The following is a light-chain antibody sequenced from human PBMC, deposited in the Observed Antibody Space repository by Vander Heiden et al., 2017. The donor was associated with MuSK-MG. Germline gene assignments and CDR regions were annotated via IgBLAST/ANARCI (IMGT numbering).Light chain of an antibody. CDR1: SGDVGSYDL. CDR2: EDN. J-gene: IGLJ2*01. V-gene: IGLV2-23*01. Sequence: QSALTQPVSESGSPGQSITISCTGTSGDVGSYDLVSWYQQHPGKAPKLIIYEDNKRPSGVSHRFSGSKSGNTASLTISGLQAEDEAIYYCCSYAGLTTYRLFGGGTRLTVL. CDR3: CSYAGLTTYRL.